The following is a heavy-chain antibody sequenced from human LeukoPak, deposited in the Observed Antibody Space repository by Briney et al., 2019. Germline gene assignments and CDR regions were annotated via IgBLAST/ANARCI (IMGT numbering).Heavy chain of an antibody. CDR1: GGTFSSYA. D-gene: IGHD6-19*01. V-gene: IGHV1-69*04. CDR3: ASKQWLAQGYYGMDV. Sequence: AASVKVSCKASGGTFSSYAISWVRQAPGQGLEWMGRIIPILGIANYAQKFQGRVTITADKSTSTAYMELRSLGSEDTAVYYCASKQWLAQGYYGMDVWGQGTTVTVSS. J-gene: IGHJ6*02. CDR2: IIPILGIA.